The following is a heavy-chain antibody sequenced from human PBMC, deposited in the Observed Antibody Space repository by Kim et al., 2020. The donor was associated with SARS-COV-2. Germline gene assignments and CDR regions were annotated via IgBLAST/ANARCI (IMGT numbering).Heavy chain of an antibody. V-gene: IGHV3-74*01. CDR3: ASLSMVRGVTAYGMDV. J-gene: IGHJ6*02. CDR1: GFTFSSYW. CDR2: INSDGSST. D-gene: IGHD3-10*01. Sequence: GGSLRLSCAASGFTFSSYWMHWVRQAPGKGLVWVSRINSDGSSTSYADSVKGRFTISRDNAKNTLYLQMNSLRAEDTAVYYCASLSMVRGVTAYGMDVWGQGTTVTVSS.